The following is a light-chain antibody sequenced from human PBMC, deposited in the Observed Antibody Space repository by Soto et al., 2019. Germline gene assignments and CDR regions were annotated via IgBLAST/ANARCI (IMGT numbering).Light chain of an antibody. J-gene: IGKJ2*01. CDR1: QSVSNK. CDR3: QQYNYWPPYT. CDR2: GAS. Sequence: EIVMTQSPATLSVSPGERATLSCRASQSVSNKLAWYQQKPGQAPRLLIFGASTRATGIPARFSGSGSGTEFTLTISSLRSEDFAVYYCQQYNYWPPYTFGQGTKLEIK. V-gene: IGKV3-15*01.